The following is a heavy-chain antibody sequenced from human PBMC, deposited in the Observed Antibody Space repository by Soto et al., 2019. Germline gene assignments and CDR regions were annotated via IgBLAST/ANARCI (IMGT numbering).Heavy chain of an antibody. CDR3: ARERFLEWLPKSFYFDE. D-gene: IGHD3-3*01. V-gene: IGHV1-3*01. CDR1: GYTFSSYA. CDR2: INAGYGNT. J-gene: IGHJ4*02. Sequence: ASVKVSCKASGYTFSSYAMHWVRQAPGQRLEWMGWINAGYGNTKSSQKFQDRVTISRDTSASTAYMELTSLRAEDTAIYYCARERFLEWLPKSFYFDEWGQGTPVTVST.